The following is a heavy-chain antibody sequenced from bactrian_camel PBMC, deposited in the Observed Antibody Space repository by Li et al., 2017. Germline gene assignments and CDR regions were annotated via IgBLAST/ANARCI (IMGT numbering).Heavy chain of an antibody. CDR1: GDYYSRNC. D-gene: IGHD2*01. J-gene: IGHJ6*01. CDR2: IYSGTGQT. V-gene: IGHV3S25*01. Sequence: QLVESGGGSVQAGESLRLSCAYSGDYYSRNCMKWFRQVPGKEREGVAAIYSGTGQTYYNPAVRGRFTISLDNAKTTVYLQMNSLKPEDTAMYYCAARGPYCYTKLSVADFTYWGQGTQVTVS. CDR3: AARGPYCYTKLSVADFTY.